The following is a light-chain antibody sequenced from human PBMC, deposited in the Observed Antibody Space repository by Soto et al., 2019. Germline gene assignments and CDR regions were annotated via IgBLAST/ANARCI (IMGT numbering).Light chain of an antibody. CDR3: QQHNALPLT. V-gene: IGKV3-15*01. CDR2: GGF. CDR1: QTLRNK. Sequence: IVLTQSPGTLSVSPGERVILSCRASQTLRNKLAWYQQKPGQAPRLLIYGGFTRAPAIPARFSGSGSGTEFTLTIISLQSENFAIYYCQQHNALPLTFGPGTKLHLK. J-gene: IGKJ3*01.